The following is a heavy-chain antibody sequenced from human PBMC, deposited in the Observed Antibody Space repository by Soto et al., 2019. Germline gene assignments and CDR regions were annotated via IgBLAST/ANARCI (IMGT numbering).Heavy chain of an antibody. CDR1: GFTFSSYA. V-gene: IGHV3-23*01. D-gene: IGHD6-13*01. CDR3: AKVGWLGHSTSWYYFDY. Sequence: EVQLLESGGGLVQPGGSLRLSCAASGFTFSSYAMSWVRQAPGKGLEWVSGISDSGGRTHYADSVEGRFTISRDNSKNTLYLRVNSLRAEDTAVYYCAKVGWLGHSTSWYYFDYWGQGTLVTVSS. J-gene: IGHJ4*02. CDR2: ISDSGGRT.